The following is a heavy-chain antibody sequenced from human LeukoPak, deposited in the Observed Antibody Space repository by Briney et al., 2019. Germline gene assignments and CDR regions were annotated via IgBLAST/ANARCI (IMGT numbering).Heavy chain of an antibody. J-gene: IGHJ4*02. CDR3: ARTGSSVHFDY. D-gene: IGHD2-15*01. V-gene: IGHV3-7*01. CDR1: GFTFSSYW. CDR2: IKQDGSEK. Sequence: GGSLRLSCAASGFTFSSYWKSWVRQAPGKGLEWVANIKQDGSEKYYVDSVKGRFTISRDNAKNSLYLQMNSLRAEDTAVYYCARTGSSVHFDYWGQGTLVTVSS.